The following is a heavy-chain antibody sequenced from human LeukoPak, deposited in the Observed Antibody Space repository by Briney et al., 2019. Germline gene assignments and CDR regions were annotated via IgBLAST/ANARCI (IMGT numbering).Heavy chain of an antibody. CDR3: ARHPSSSILFDY. D-gene: IGHD6-6*01. V-gene: IGHV5-51*01. Sequence: GESLKISCKGSGYSFTSYWIGWVRQMPGKGLEGMGSIYPGDSDNRYSPSFQGQVTISADKSISTAYLQWSSLKASDTAMYYCARHPSSSILFDYWGQGTLVTVSS. CDR1: GYSFTSYW. J-gene: IGHJ4*02. CDR2: IYPGDSDN.